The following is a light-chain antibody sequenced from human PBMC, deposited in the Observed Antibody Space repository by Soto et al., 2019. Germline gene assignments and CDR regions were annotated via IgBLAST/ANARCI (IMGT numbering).Light chain of an antibody. V-gene: IGKV1-39*01. CDR3: QQSYTTPPT. J-gene: IGKJ1*01. CDR1: QSISSY. Sequence: DIQMTQSPSSLSASVGDRVTITFRASQSISSYLKWYQQKPGKAPKLLIYRASTLRSGVPSTFSGSGSGTDFTLTISSLQPEDFAIYYCQQSYTTPPTFGQGTKVDIK. CDR2: RAS.